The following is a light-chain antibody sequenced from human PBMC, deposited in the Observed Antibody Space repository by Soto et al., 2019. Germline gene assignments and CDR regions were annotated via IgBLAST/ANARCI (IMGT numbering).Light chain of an antibody. J-gene: IGKJ4*01. CDR3: QQRRNWPLT. V-gene: IGKV3-11*01. CDR1: QSVSSS. CDR2: DAS. Sequence: EIVLTQSPATLSLSPGERATLSCRASQSVSSSLAWYQQKPGQAPRLLIYDASNRATGIPARFSGSGSGTDFPLTISSLEPEDFAVYYCQQRRNWPLTFGGGTKVEIK.